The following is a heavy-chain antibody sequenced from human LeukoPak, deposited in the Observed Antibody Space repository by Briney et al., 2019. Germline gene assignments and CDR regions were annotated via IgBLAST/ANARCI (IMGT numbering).Heavy chain of an antibody. Sequence: ASVKVSCKASGYTFTGYSIHWVRQAPGQELEWMGWINPNSGGTNYAQKFQGRVTMTRDTSISTAYMELSRLRSDDTAVYYCARGARAFDYGGEGYWGQGTLVTVSS. CDR3: ARGARAFDYGGEGY. J-gene: IGHJ4*02. V-gene: IGHV1-2*02. CDR1: GYTFTGYS. CDR2: INPNSGGT. D-gene: IGHD4-17*01.